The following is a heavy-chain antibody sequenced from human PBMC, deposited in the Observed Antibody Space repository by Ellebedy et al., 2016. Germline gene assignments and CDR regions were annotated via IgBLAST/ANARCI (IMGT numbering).Heavy chain of an antibody. J-gene: IGHJ4*02. Sequence: SETLSLTXTVSGGSISSYYWSWIRQPPGKGLEWIGYIYYSGSTYYNPSLKSRVTISVDTSKNQFSLKLSSVTAADTAVYYCARDDSRAMYYYWGQGTLVTVSS. CDR1: GGSISSYY. V-gene: IGHV4-59*12. CDR3: ARDDSRAMYYY. CDR2: IYYSGST. D-gene: IGHD3-22*01.